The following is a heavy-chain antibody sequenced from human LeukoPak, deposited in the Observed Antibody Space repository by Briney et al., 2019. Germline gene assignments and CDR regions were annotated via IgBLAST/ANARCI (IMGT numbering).Heavy chain of an antibody. J-gene: IGHJ5*02. V-gene: IGHV4-31*03. Sequence: SQTLSLTCTVSGGSISSGGYYWSWIRQHPGKGLEWIGYIYYSGSTYYNPCLKSRVTISVDTSKNQFSLKLSSVTAADTAVYYCARDGGTNYPWFDPWGQGTLVTVSS. CDR1: GGSISSGGYY. D-gene: IGHD4/OR15-4a*01. CDR2: IYYSGST. CDR3: ARDGGTNYPWFDP.